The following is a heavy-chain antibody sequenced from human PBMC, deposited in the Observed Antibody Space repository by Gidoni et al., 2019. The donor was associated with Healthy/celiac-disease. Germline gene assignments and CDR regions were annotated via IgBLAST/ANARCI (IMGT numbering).Heavy chain of an antibody. CDR2: ISYDGSNK. V-gene: IGHV3-30-3*01. D-gene: IGHD6-13*01. Sequence: QVQLVESGGGVVQPGRSLRLSCAASGFTFSSYAMHWVRQAPGTGLEWVAVISYDGSNKYYADSVKGRFTISRDNSKNTLYLQMNSLRAEDTAVYYCARASSSWGYFDYWGQGTLVTVSS. CDR1: GFTFSSYA. CDR3: ARASSSWGYFDY. J-gene: IGHJ4*02.